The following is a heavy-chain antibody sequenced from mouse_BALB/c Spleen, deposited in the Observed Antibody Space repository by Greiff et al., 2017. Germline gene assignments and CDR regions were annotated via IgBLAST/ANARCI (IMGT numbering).Heavy chain of an antibody. CDR3: AIGGNFDD. V-gene: IGHV3-2*02. Sequence: VQLQQSGPGLVKPSQSLSLTCTVTGYSITSDYAWNWIRQFPGNKLEWMGNISYSGSTSYNPSLKSRISITRDTSKNQFFLQLNSVTTEDTATYYCAIGGNFDDWGQGTTLTGSS. CDR2: ISYSGST. J-gene: IGHJ2*01. CDR1: GYSITSDYA. D-gene: IGHD3-3*01.